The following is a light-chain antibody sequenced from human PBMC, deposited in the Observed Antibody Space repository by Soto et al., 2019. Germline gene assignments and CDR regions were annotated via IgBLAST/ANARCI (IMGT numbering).Light chain of an antibody. CDR2: GAS. Sequence: EIVMTQSPATLSVSPGERATLSCRASQSVSSNLAWYQQKPGQAPRFLIYGASTRATGIPARFSGSGSGTEFTLTVSGLQPDDFATYYCQEYSNYPYTFGQGTKVDIK. CDR1: QSVSSN. V-gene: IGKV3-15*01. CDR3: QEYSNYPYT. J-gene: IGKJ2*01.